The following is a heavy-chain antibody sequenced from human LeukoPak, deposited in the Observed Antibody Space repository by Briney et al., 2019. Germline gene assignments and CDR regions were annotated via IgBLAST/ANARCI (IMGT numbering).Heavy chain of an antibody. CDR1: GFTFSSYA. D-gene: IGHD5-18*01. CDR3: AKDREGYTAMVVGMDV. Sequence: GGSLRLSCAASGFTFSSYAMSWVRQAPGEGLEWVSAISGSGGSTYYADSEKGRFTISRDNSKNTLYLQMNSLRAEDTAVYYCAKDREGYTAMVVGMDVWGQGTTVTVSS. V-gene: IGHV3-23*01. CDR2: ISGSGGST. J-gene: IGHJ6*02.